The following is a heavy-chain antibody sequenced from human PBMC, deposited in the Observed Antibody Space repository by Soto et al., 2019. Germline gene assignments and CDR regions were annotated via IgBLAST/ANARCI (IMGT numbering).Heavy chain of an antibody. J-gene: IGHJ6*02. CDR1: GFTFSSYA. CDR2: ISGSGGST. V-gene: IGHV3-23*01. Sequence: PGGSLRLSCAASGFTFSSYAMSWVRQAPGKGLEWVSAISGSGGSTYYADSVKGRFTISRDNSKNTLYLQMNSLRAEDTAVYYCAKAQHLGYCSSTSCRETNYYYYYGMDVWGQGTTVTVSS. CDR3: AKAQHLGYCSSTSCRETNYYYYYGMDV. D-gene: IGHD2-2*01.